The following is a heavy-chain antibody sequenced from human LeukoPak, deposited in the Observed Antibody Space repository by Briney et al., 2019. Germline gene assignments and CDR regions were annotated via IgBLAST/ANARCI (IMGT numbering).Heavy chain of an antibody. J-gene: IGHJ4*02. D-gene: IGHD2-15*01. V-gene: IGHV3-30*02. CDR2: IRYDGSDK. CDR1: GFTFSSYG. Sequence: GGSLRLSCAASGFTFSSYGMHWVRQAPGKGLEWVTMIRYDGSDKYYADSVKGRFTISRDNSKNTLYLQMNSPRAEDTAVYYCAKLQYCSGGSCYSVKRWYYFDYWGQGTLVTVSS. CDR3: AKLQYCSGGSCYSVKRWYYFDY.